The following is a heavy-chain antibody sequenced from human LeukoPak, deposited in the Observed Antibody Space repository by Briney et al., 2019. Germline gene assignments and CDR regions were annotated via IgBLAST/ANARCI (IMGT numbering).Heavy chain of an antibody. V-gene: IGHV4-34*01. J-gene: IGHJ4*02. D-gene: IGHD6-19*01. CDR2: INHSGST. CDR1: GGSFSGYY. CDR3: ARLYSSGWYRIDY. Sequence: SEALSLTCAVYGGSFSGYYWSWIRQPPGKGLEWIGEINHSGSTNYNPSLKSRVTISVDTSKNQFSLKLSSVTAADTAAYYCARLYSSGWYRIDYWGQGTLVTVSS.